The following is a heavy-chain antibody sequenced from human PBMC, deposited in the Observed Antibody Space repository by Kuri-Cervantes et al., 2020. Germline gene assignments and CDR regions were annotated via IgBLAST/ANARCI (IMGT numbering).Heavy chain of an antibody. D-gene: IGHD3-10*01. Sequence: GESLKISCAASGFTFSDYYMSWIRQAPGKGLEWVSYISSSGSIMYYADSVKGRFTISRDNAKNSLYLQMSSLRAEDTAVYYCARRPSMVRGVSIVYYFDYWGQGTLVTVSS. J-gene: IGHJ4*02. CDR1: GFTFSDYY. V-gene: IGHV3-11*01. CDR3: ARRPSMVRGVSIVYYFDY. CDR2: ISSSGSIM.